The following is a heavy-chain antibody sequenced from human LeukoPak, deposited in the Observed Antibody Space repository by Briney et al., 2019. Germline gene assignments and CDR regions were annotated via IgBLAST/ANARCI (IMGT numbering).Heavy chain of an antibody. CDR2: INHSGST. CDR3: ARGLGGHGYSYGYSDYYYYGMDV. V-gene: IGHV4-34*01. Sequence: SETLSLTCAVYGGSFSGYYWSWIRQPPGKGLEWIGEINHSGSTNYNPSLKSRVTISVDTSKNQFSLKLSSVTAADTAVYYCARGLGGHGYSYGYSDYYYYGMDVWGQGTTVTVSS. J-gene: IGHJ6*02. CDR1: GGSFSGYY. D-gene: IGHD5-18*01.